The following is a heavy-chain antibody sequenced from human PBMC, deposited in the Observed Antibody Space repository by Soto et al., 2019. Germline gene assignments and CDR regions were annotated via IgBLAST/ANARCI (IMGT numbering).Heavy chain of an antibody. CDR2: IYHSGST. CDR3: VGQTYDFWSGYLNSDY. V-gene: IGHV4-4*02. Sequence: SETLSLTCAVSGGSISSSNWWSWVRQPPGKGLEWIGEIYHSGSTNYNPSLKSRVTISVDKSKNQFSLKLSSVTAADTAVYYCVGQTYDFWSGYLNSDYWGQGTLVTVSS. D-gene: IGHD3-3*01. J-gene: IGHJ4*02. CDR1: GGSISSSNW.